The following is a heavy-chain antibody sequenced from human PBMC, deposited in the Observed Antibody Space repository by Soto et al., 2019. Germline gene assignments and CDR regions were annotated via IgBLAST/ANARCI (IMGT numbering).Heavy chain of an antibody. V-gene: IGHV3-23*01. Sequence: EVQLLESGGGLVQPGGSLRLSCAASGFTFSSYAMSWVRQAPGRGLEWVSAISGSGGSTYYADSVKGRFTISRDNSKNTLYLQMNSLRAEDTAVYYWAKSSRGVYVSGLDYWGQGTLVTVSS. CDR2: ISGSGGST. D-gene: IGHD5-12*01. CDR1: GFTFSSYA. J-gene: IGHJ4*02. CDR3: AKSSRGVYVSGLDY.